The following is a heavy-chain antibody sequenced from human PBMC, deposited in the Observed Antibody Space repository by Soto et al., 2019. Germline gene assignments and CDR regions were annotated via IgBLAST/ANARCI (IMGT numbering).Heavy chain of an antibody. CDR3: ARLGAKFDY. J-gene: IGHJ4*02. CDR2: FYYSWST. V-gene: IGHV4-59*08. Sequence: QVQLQESGPGLVKPSETLSLTCTVSGDSITNLYWSWVRRPPGKGLEWIGYFYYSWSTIYNHPLTSRVTISGDTSKNQFSLRLTSVTAADTAVYYCARLGAKFDYWGQGTLVTVSS. CDR1: GDSITNLY.